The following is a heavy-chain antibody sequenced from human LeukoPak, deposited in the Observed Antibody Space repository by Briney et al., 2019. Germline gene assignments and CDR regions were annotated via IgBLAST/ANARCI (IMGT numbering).Heavy chain of an antibody. V-gene: IGHV1-8*01. D-gene: IGHD3-10*01. CDR2: MNPNTGNT. Sequence: ASVKVSCKASGYTFTSYDINWVRQATGQGLEWMGWMNPNTGNTGYAQKFQGRVTMTRNTSIRTDYMELSSLRSEDTAVYYCARKFLGSRGYYFDYWGQGTLVTVSS. J-gene: IGHJ4*02. CDR1: GYTFTSYD. CDR3: ARKFLGSRGYYFDY.